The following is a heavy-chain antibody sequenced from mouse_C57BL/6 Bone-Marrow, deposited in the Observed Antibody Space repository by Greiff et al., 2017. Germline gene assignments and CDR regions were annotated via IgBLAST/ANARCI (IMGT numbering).Heavy chain of an antibody. V-gene: IGHV14-4*01. CDR3: TTIPITRGFAY. CDR2: IDPENGDT. CDR1: GFNIKDDY. Sequence: QLQESGAELVRPGASVKLSCTASGFNIKDDYMHWVKQRPEQGLEWIGWIDPENGDTEYASKFQGKATITADTSSNTAYLQLSSLTSEDTAVYYCTTIPITRGFAYWGQGTLVTVSA. J-gene: IGHJ3*01. D-gene: IGHD1-2*01.